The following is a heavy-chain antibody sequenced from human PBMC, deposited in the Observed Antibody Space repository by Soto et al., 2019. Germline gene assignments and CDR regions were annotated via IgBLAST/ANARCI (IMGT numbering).Heavy chain of an antibody. D-gene: IGHD1-1*01. CDR2: MNPNSGNT. Sequence: GASVKVSCKSSGYTFTSYDINWVRQATGQGPEWMGWMNPNSGNTGYAQEFQGRVTMTRDTSISTAYMELSSLRSDDTAVYYCARRAETNGWNGFGADKYYFDFWGQGTLVTVSS. V-gene: IGHV1-8*01. J-gene: IGHJ4*02. CDR3: ARRAETNGWNGFGADKYYFDF. CDR1: GYTFTSYD.